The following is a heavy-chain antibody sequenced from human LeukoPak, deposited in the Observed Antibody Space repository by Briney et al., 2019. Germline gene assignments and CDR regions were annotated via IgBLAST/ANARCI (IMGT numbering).Heavy chain of an antibody. V-gene: IGHV3-21*01. CDR1: GFTFSTYS. Sequence: GGSLRLSCEASGFTFSTYSVNWVRQAPGKGLDWVSSISAGSSYIYYADSVKGRFTISRDNAKNSVYLQMNSLRVEDTAVYYCARDRYYYDSSGYYGPDYWGQGTLVTVSS. J-gene: IGHJ4*02. D-gene: IGHD3-22*01. CDR2: ISAGSSYI. CDR3: ARDRYYYDSSGYYGPDY.